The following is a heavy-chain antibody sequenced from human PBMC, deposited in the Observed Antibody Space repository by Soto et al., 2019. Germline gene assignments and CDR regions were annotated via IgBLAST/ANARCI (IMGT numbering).Heavy chain of an antibody. CDR2: INMYAIEK. D-gene: IGHD3-10*01. CDR1: VFAFLSYL. Sequence: VGSRRLACPSSVFAFLSYLISLFPQAPVNWLEWFATINMYAIEKKYVDSVKGRFTMSRHNAKNSLYLQIASLRAEDTAVYYCARDAGYGSDDYVHHDIDYWGHGNLVTVSS. J-gene: IGHJ4*01. V-gene: IGHV3-7*01. CDR3: ARDAGYGSDDYVHHDIDY.